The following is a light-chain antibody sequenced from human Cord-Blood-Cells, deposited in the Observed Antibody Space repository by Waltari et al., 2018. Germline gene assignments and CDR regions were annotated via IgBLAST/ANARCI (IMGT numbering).Light chain of an antibody. CDR1: QSVSSY. CDR2: DAS. J-gene: IGKJ4*01. V-gene: IGKV3-11*01. Sequence: EIVLTQSPATLSLSPGESATLSCRASQSVSSYLAWYQQKPGQAPRLLIYDASNRATGIPARFSGSGAGAYFTLTISSLEPEDFAVYYCQQRSNWPSLTFGGGTKVEIK. CDR3: QQRSNWPSLT.